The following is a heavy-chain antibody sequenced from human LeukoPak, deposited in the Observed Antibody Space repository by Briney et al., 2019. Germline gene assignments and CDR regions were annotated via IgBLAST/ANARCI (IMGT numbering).Heavy chain of an antibody. D-gene: IGHD6-19*01. Sequence: SETLSLTCTVSGGSISSGGHYWSWIRQHPGKGLEWIGYIYYSGSTYYNPSLKSRVTISVGTSKNQFSLKLSSVTAADTAVYYCARDGDSSGWPGAFDIWGQGTMVTVSS. CDR2: IYYSGST. CDR3: ARDGDSSGWPGAFDI. J-gene: IGHJ3*02. V-gene: IGHV4-31*03. CDR1: GGSISSGGHY.